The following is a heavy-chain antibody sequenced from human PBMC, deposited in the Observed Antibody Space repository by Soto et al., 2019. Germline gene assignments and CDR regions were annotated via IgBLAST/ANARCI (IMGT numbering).Heavy chain of an antibody. CDR1: GGSISSYY. J-gene: IGHJ6*02. CDR2: IYYSGST. V-gene: IGHV4-59*01. CDR3: ARVSRIAAAGPYYYYGMDV. Sequence: SETLSLTCTVSGGSISSYYWSWIRQPPGKGLEWIGYIYYSGSTNYNPSLKSRVTISVDTSKNQFSLKLSSVTAADTAVYYCARVSRIAAAGPYYYYGMDVWGQGTTVTVSS. D-gene: IGHD6-13*01.